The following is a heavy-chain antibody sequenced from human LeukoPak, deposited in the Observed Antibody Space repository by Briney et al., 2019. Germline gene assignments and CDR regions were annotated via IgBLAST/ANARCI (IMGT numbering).Heavy chain of an antibody. J-gene: IGHJ4*02. D-gene: IGHD1-26*01. V-gene: IGHV4-39*07. CDR1: GGSISSSSYY. CDR3: ARNGAGWYFDY. Sequence: ASETLSLTCTVSGGSISSSSYYWGWIRQPPGKGLEWIGEIYQSGSTNYNPSLKSRVTISVDKSKNQFSLNLTSVTAADTAVYYCARNGAGWYFDYWGQGTLVTVSS. CDR2: IYQSGST.